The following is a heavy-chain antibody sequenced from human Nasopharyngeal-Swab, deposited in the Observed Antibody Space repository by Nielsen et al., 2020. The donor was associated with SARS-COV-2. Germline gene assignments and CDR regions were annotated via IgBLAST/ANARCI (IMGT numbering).Heavy chain of an antibody. V-gene: IGHV3-30*04. CDR2: ISYDGSNK. J-gene: IGHJ4*02. Sequence: GESLKISCAASGFTFSSYAMHWVRQAPGKGLEWVAVISYDGSNKYYADSVKGRFTISRDNSKNTLYLQMNSLRAEDTAVYYCARDRASGDSYFDYWGQGTLVTVSS. CDR1: GFTFSSYA. D-gene: IGHD4-17*01. CDR3: ARDRASGDSYFDY.